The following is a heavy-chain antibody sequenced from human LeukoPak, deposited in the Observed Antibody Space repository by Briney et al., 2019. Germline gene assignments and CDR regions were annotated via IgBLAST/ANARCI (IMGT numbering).Heavy chain of an antibody. J-gene: IGHJ5*02. V-gene: IGHV1-2*06. Sequence: ASVKVSCKASGYTFTGYYMHWVRQAPGQGLEWMGRINPNSGGTNYAQKFQGRVTMTRDTSISTAYMELSRLRSDDTAVYYCARGYHDFWSGYSHNWFDPWGQGTLVTVSS. D-gene: IGHD3-3*01. CDR1: GYTFTGYY. CDR3: ARGYHDFWSGYSHNWFDP. CDR2: INPNSGGT.